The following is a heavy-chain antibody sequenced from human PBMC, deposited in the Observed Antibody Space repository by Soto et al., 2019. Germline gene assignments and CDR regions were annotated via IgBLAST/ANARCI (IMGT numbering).Heavy chain of an antibody. V-gene: IGHV3-23*04. D-gene: IGHD1-1*01. J-gene: IGHJ4*02. CDR3: VKYTSMVHEDYFDF. CDR1: GFMFGNYA. Sequence: EVQLVESGGGLVRPAGALRLSCVASGFMFGNYAMGWVRQSPGKGLEWVSGVTDSGMTTYYANSVKGRFTISRDNSKNTLFLQMNNLRAEDTAKYYCVKYTSMVHEDYFDFWGQGTLVTVSS. CDR2: VTDSGMTT.